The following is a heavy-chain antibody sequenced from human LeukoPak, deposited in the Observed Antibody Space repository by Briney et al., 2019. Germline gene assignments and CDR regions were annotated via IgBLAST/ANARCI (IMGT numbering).Heavy chain of an antibody. CDR3: ARDTHSSSWFIDGAFDI. V-gene: IGHV1-2*02. D-gene: IGHD6-13*01. Sequence: GASVKVSCKASAYTFTGYYMQWMRQAPGQGLEWMGWINPNSGGTNYSQKFQGRVTMTRDTSISTAHMELSRLRYDDTAVDYCARDTHSSSWFIDGAFDIWGQGTMVTVSS. CDR1: AYTFTGYY. CDR2: INPNSGGT. J-gene: IGHJ3*02.